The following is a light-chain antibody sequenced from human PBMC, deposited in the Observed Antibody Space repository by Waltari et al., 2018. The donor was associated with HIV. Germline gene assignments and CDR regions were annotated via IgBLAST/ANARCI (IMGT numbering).Light chain of an antibody. CDR2: AAS. J-gene: IGKJ4*01. V-gene: IGKV1-9*01. Sequence: DIQLTQSPSFLSASIGDRVTITCRASQGISSYLAWYQQKPGKAPKLLIYAASTLQSGVPSRFNGSESGTEFTLTVSSLQPDDFGNYYCQQLKSYPLTFGGGTKVEIK. CDR3: QQLKSYPLT. CDR1: QGISSY.